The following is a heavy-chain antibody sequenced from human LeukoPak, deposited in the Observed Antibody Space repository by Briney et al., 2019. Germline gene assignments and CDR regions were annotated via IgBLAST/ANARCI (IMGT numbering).Heavy chain of an antibody. D-gene: IGHD6-13*01. CDR1: GFTFSSYS. V-gene: IGHV3-48*04. CDR2: ISSGGGTI. CDR3: ARLPRRIPAAGTKDDY. J-gene: IGHJ4*02. Sequence: GGSLRLSCAASGFTFSSYSMNWVRQAPGKGLEWVSYISSGGGTIYYADSVKGRFTISRDNAKNSLYLQMNSLRAEDTAVYYCARLPRRIPAAGTKDDYWGQGTLVTVSS.